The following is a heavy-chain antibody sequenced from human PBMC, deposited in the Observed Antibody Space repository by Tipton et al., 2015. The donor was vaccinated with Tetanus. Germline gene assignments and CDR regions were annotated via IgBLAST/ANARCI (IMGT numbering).Heavy chain of an antibody. CDR2: NNYDGST. CDR3: ARGDYYGSGTYDV. J-gene: IGHJ6*02. CDR1: GGTFNNYF. D-gene: IGHD3-10*01. Sequence: LRLSCAVYGGTFNNYFWTWIRQPPGKGLEWIGENNYDGSTNYSPSLKSRVTLSLDTTKKQVSLKLSSVTAADTAVYYCARGDYYGSGTYDVWGQGTTVTVPS. V-gene: IGHV4-34*01.